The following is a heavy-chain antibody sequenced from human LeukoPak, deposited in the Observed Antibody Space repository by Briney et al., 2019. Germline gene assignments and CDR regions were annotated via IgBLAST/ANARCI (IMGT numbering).Heavy chain of an antibody. Sequence: GGSLRLSCAASGFTVSSNYMSWVRQAPGKGLEWVSVIYSGGSTYYADSVKGRFTISRDNSKNTLYLQMNSLRAEDTAVYYCARSEGGPYSSSSGGYFDYWGQGTLVTVSS. J-gene: IGHJ4*02. CDR1: GFTVSSNY. CDR2: IYSGGST. D-gene: IGHD6-6*01. V-gene: IGHV3-66*01. CDR3: ARSEGGPYSSSSGGYFDY.